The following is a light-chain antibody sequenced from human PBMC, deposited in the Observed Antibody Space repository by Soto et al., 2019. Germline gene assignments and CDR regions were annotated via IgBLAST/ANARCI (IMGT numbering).Light chain of an antibody. CDR2: SAI. CDR3: QNYGVAPWT. Sequence: IQMTQSPSSLSASVGDSVTITCRASADISIFLAWYQQRPGKPPQLLIYSAIALHSGVPSRFSGSGAGTHFALTITGLQPEDVGTYYCQNYGVAPWTFGQVNKVAL. V-gene: IGKV1-27*01. J-gene: IGKJ1*01. CDR1: ADISIF.